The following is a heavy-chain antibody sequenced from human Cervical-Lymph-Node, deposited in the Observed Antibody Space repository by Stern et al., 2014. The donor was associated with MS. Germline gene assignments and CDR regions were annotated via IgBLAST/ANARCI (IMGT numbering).Heavy chain of an antibody. CDR1: GFTFSSYS. D-gene: IGHD2-8*01. CDR3: ARETEWLDY. CDR2: ISSSSSTI. Sequence: EVQLVESGGGLVQPGGSLRLSCAASGFTFSSYSMNWVRQAPGKGLEWVSYISSSSSTIYYADSVKGRFTISRDNAKNSLYLQMNSLRAEDTAVYYCARETEWLDYWGQGTLVTVSS. J-gene: IGHJ4*02. V-gene: IGHV3-48*01.